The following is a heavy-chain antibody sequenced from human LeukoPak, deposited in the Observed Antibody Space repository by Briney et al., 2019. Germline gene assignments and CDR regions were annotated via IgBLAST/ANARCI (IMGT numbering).Heavy chain of an antibody. D-gene: IGHD3-22*01. CDR2: IYYSGST. Sequence: SETLSLTCTVSGGSISSYYWSWIRQPPGKGLERIRYIYYSGSTNYNPSLKSRVTISVDTSKNQFSLKLSSVTAADTAVYYCARHYDSSGYSLGYWGQGTLVTVSS. CDR3: ARHYDSSGYSLGY. J-gene: IGHJ4*02. CDR1: GGSISSYY. V-gene: IGHV4-59*01.